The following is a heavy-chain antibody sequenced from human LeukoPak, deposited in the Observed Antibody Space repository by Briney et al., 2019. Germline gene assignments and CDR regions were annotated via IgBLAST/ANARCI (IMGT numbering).Heavy chain of an antibody. CDR3: ARGYGDYPVDY. CDR2: IIPILGIA. D-gene: IGHD4-17*01. V-gene: IGHV1-69*04. CDR1: GGTFSSYA. Sequence: SVKVSCKASGGTFSSYAISWVRQAPGQGLEWMGRIIPILGIANYAQKFQGRVAITADKSTSTAYMELSSLRSEDTAVCYCARGYGDYPVDYWGQGTLVTVSS. J-gene: IGHJ4*02.